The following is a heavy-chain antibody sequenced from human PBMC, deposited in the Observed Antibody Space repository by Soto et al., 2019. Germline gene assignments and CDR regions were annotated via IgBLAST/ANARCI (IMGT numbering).Heavy chain of an antibody. CDR2: IYYSGST. Sequence: PSETLSLTCTVSGSSISSYYWSWIRQPPGKGLEWIGYIYYSGSTNYNPSLKSRVTISVDTSKNQFSLKLSSVTAADTAVYYCARTVADYNWFDPRGQGTLVTVSS. J-gene: IGHJ5*02. CDR1: GSSISSYY. V-gene: IGHV4-59*01. CDR3: ARTVADYNWFDP. D-gene: IGHD4-17*01.